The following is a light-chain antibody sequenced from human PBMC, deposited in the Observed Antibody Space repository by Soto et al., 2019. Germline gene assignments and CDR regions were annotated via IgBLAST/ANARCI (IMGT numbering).Light chain of an antibody. V-gene: IGLV2-14*01. CDR3: SSDTSLNTRV. J-gene: IGLJ3*02. CDR1: SSDVGGYNY. Sequence: QSALTQPASVSGSPGQSITISCTGTSSDVGGYNYVSWYQQQPSTPHKLMIYEVSNRPSGVYHRFSGSNSSNTASPTICVLQAEDEADYYCSSDTSLNTRVFGGGTKLTVL. CDR2: EVS.